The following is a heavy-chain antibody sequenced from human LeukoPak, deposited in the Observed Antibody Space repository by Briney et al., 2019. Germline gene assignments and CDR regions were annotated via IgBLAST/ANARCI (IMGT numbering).Heavy chain of an antibody. Sequence: PGGSLRLSCAASGFTFSSYGMQWVRQAPGKGLEWVAVIWYDGSNKYYADSVKGRFTISRDNSKNTLYLQMNSLRAEDTAVYYCAKYGSDYDGSGYYYGGQGTLVTVSS. CDR2: IWYDGSNK. D-gene: IGHD3-22*01. CDR1: GFTFSSYG. V-gene: IGHV3-33*06. CDR3: AKYGSDYDGSGYYY. J-gene: IGHJ4*02.